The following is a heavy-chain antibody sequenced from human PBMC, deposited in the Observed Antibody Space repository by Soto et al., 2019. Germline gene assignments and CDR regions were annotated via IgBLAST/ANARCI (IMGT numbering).Heavy chain of an antibody. CDR2: IYYSGST. Sequence: SETLSLTCTVSGGSISSSSYYWGWIRQPPGKGLEWIGSIYYSGSTYYNPSLKSRVTKSVDTSKNQFSLKLSSVTAADTAVYYCARHETIFGVADYWGQGTLVTVSS. CDR1: GGSISSSSYY. V-gene: IGHV4-39*01. J-gene: IGHJ4*02. CDR3: ARHETIFGVADY. D-gene: IGHD3-3*01.